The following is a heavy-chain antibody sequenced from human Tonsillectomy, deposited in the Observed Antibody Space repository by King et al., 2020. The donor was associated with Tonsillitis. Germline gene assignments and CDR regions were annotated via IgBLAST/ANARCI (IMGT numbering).Heavy chain of an antibody. CDR1: GFTFSDHY. V-gene: IGHV3-72*01. J-gene: IGHJ4*02. CDR3: ARVALGNYGEYDY. Sequence: VPLVESGGGLVQSGESLRLSCAASGFTFSDHYMDWVRQAPGKGLEWVGRSTTEPNTEYAASVKGRFIISRDDSKNSLYLHMNSLKTEDTAVYYCARVALGNYGEYDYWGQGTLVTVSS. CDR2: STTEPNT. D-gene: IGHD1-7*01.